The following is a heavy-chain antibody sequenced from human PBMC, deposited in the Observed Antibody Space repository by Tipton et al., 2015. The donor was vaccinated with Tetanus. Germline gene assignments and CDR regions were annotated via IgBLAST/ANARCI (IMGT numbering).Heavy chain of an antibody. CDR2: INHSGST. J-gene: IGHJ6*02. V-gene: IGHV4-34*01. CDR3: ARAGRIGYSYGYPYYYGMDV. D-gene: IGHD5-18*01. CDR1: GGSFSGYY. Sequence: TLSLTCAVYGGSFSGYYWSWIRQPPGKGLEWIGEINHSGSTNYNPSLKSRVTISVDTSKNQFSLKLSSVTAADTAVYYCARAGRIGYSYGYPYYYGMDVWGQGILVTVPS.